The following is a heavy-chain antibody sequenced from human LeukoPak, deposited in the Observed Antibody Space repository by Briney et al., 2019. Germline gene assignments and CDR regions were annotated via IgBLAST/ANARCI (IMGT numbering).Heavy chain of an antibody. Sequence: GSLRLSCAASGFTFSSYAMHWVRQAPGKGLEWVAVISYDGSNKYYADSVKGRFTISRDNSKNTLYLQMNSLRAEDTAVYYCARETVTTLSSFDYWGQGTLVTVSS. J-gene: IGHJ4*02. D-gene: IGHD4-17*01. CDR1: GFTFSSYA. CDR3: ARETVTTLSSFDY. CDR2: ISYDGSNK. V-gene: IGHV3-30-3*01.